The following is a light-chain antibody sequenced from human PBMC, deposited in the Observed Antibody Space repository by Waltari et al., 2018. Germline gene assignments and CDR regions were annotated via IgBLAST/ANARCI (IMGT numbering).Light chain of an antibody. V-gene: IGLV2-23*02. CDR2: EVG. CDR1: SRDVGRYNL. Sequence: QSALTQPASVSGSPGQSLTIPCTGTSRDVGRYNLVSWYQQHTGKAPNLMIYEVGKRPSGISNRFSGSKSGNTASLTISGLQAEDEADYYCCSYAGAGTGVFGGGTKVTVL. J-gene: IGLJ3*02. CDR3: CSYAGAGTGV.